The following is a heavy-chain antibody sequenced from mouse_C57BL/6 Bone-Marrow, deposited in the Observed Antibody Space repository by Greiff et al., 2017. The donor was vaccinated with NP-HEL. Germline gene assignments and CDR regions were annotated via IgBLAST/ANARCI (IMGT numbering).Heavy chain of an antibody. J-gene: IGHJ1*03. D-gene: IGHD1-1*01. V-gene: IGHV5-6*01. CDR2: ISSGGSYT. Sequence: EVNVVESGGDLVKPGGSLKLSCAASGFTFSSYGMSWVRQTPDKRLEWVATISSGGSYTYYPDSVKGRFTISRDNAKNTLYLQMSSLKSEDTAMYYCASHYGSPWYFDVWGTGTTVTVSS. CDR1: GFTFSSYG. CDR3: ASHYGSPWYFDV.